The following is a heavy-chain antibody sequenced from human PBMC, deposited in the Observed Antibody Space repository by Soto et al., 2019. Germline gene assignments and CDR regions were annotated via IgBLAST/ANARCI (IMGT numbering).Heavy chain of an antibody. CDR2: VSNEGSIQ. CDR1: GFSFSSYG. CDR3: AKEGGTLGTSASYGFDY. D-gene: IGHD3-16*01. J-gene: IGHJ4*02. Sequence: QVQLVESGGGVVQPGGSLRLSCAASGFSFSSYGIHWVRQAPGKGLEWVVVVSNEGSIQYYADSVKGRFTISRDNSENTVFLQMNSLRSEDTAVYYCAKEGGTLGTSASYGFDYWGQGSRVTVSS. V-gene: IGHV3-30*18.